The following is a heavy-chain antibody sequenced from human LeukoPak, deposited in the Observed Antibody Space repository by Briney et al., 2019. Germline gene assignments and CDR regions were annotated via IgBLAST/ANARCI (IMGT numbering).Heavy chain of an antibody. CDR1: GFTFSSYS. Sequence: PGGSLRLSCAASGFTFSSYSMNWVRQAPGKGLEWVSSISSSSSYIYYADSVKGRFTISRDNSKNTLYLQMNSLRAEDTAVYYCARAVGLRYFDWLLSGDYYYYYMDVWGKGTTVTISS. D-gene: IGHD3-9*01. CDR2: ISSSSSYI. CDR3: ARAVGLRYFDWLLSGDYYYYYMDV. V-gene: IGHV3-21*01. J-gene: IGHJ6*03.